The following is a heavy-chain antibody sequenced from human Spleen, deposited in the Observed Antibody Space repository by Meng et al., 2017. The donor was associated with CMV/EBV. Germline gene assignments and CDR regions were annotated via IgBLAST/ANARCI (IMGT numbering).Heavy chain of an antibody. V-gene: IGHV3-30*04. Sequence: GESLKISCAASGFTFSSYAMHWVRQAPGKGLEWVAVISYDGSNKYYADSVKGRFTISRDNSKNTPYLQMNSLRAEDTAVYYCARDTYYGMDVWGQGTTVTVSS. CDR2: ISYDGSNK. CDR3: ARDTYYGMDV. CDR1: GFTFSSYA. J-gene: IGHJ6*02.